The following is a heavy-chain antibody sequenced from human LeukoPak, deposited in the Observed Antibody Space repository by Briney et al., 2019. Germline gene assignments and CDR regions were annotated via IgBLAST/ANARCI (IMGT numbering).Heavy chain of an antibody. J-gene: IGHJ3*02. CDR3: ARDSGATTYAFDI. D-gene: IGHD1-26*01. CDR2: ISSSGSTI. V-gene: IGHV3-48*03. CDR1: GFTFSSYE. Sequence: GGSLRLSCAASGFTFSSYEMNWVRQAPGKGLEWVSYISSSGSTIYYADSVEGRFTISRDNAKNSLYLQMNSLRAEDTAVYYCARDSGATTYAFDIWGQGTMVTVSS.